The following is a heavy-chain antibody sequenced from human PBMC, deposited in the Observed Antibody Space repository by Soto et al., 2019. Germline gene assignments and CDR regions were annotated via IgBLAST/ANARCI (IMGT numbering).Heavy chain of an antibody. CDR1: GGSISSYY. CDR2: IYYSGST. Sequence: PSETLSLTCTVSGGSISSYYWSWIRQPPGKGLEWIGYIYYSGSTNYNPSLKSRVTISVDTSKNQFSLKLSSVTAADTAVYYCARGGSSSYDFWSGLYYYYYYGMDVWGQGTTVTVSS. D-gene: IGHD3-3*01. J-gene: IGHJ6*02. V-gene: IGHV4-59*01. CDR3: ARGGSSSYDFWSGLYYYYYYGMDV.